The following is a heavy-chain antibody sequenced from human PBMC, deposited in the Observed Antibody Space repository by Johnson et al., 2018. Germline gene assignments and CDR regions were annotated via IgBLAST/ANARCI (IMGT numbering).Heavy chain of an antibody. J-gene: IGHJ6*02. V-gene: IGHV3-74*01. CDR1: GFIFKTYW. CDR2: MNGDGSST. D-gene: IGHD2-21*01. CDR3: AREEGIASPMDV. Sequence: EVQLVETGGGLVQPGGSLRLSCATSGFIFKTYWMHWVRQAPGKGLEWVSRMNGDGSSTTYADSVKGRFTISRDNAKNMLYLQMNSLRVEDAAVCYCAREEGIASPMDVWGQGTTVTVSS.